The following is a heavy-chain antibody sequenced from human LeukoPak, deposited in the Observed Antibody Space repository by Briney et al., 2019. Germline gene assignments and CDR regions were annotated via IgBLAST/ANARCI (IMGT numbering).Heavy chain of an antibody. J-gene: IGHJ4*02. D-gene: IGHD3-3*01. Sequence: SETLSLTCTVSGGSISSSSYYWGWIRQPPGKGLEWIGSIYYSGSTYYNPSLKSRVTISVDTSKNQFSLKLSSVTAADTAVYYCARGIFGVVINDYWGQASLVTVSS. V-gene: IGHV4-39*01. CDR1: GGSISSSSYY. CDR2: IYYSGST. CDR3: ARGIFGVVINDY.